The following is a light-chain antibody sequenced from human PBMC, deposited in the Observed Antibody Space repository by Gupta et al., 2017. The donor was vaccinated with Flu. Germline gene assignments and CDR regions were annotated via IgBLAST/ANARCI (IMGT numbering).Light chain of an antibody. CDR3: MQARQTPRLT. V-gene: IGKV2-28*01. CDR2: LGS. J-gene: IGKJ4*01. CDR1: QSLLHSNGYNS. Sequence: DIVMTKYPLSMPVTPVEPASISCRYSQSLLHSNGYNSLDWSLQKQGQSPQLLLFLGSNRASGVPDRFSGSGSGTEFTLKISRVEAEDVGVYYCMQARQTPRLTFGGGTKVESK.